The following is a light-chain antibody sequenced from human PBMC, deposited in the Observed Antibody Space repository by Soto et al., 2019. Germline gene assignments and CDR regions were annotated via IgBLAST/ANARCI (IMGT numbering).Light chain of an antibody. J-gene: IGKJ1*01. CDR2: AAS. CDR3: QQSYSTPRT. CDR1: QSISSY. V-gene: IGKV1-39*01. Sequence: IHMIQTPSSLSASLGDRVTITCRASQSISSYLNWYQQKPGKAPKLLIYAASSLQSGVPSRFSGSGPGTDFTLTISSLQPEDFATYYCQQSYSTPRTFGQGTKVDIK.